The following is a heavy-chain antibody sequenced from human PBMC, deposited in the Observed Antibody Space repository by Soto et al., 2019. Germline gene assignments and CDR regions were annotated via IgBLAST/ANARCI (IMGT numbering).Heavy chain of an antibody. CDR2: IYHSGST. Sequence: PSETLSLTCAVSGGSISSGGYSWSWIRQPPGKGLEWIGYIYHSGSTYYNPSLKSRVTISVDRSKNQFSLKLSSVTAADTAVYYCARGSRTYYYGSGTPLMWFDPWGQGTLVTVSS. J-gene: IGHJ5*02. CDR3: ARGSRTYYYGSGTPLMWFDP. CDR1: GGSISSGGYS. D-gene: IGHD3-10*01. V-gene: IGHV4-30-2*01.